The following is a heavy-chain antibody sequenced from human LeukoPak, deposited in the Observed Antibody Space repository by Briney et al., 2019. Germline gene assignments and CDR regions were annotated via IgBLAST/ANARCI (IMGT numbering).Heavy chain of an antibody. J-gene: IGHJ4*02. V-gene: IGHV3-23*01. CDR1: GFTFSSYA. Sequence: PGGSLRLSCAASGFTFSSYAMSWVRQAPGKGLEWVSAISGSGGSTHYADSVKGRFTISRDNSKNTLYLQMNSLRAEDTAVYYCAKSFGGTTVTTGYWGQGTLVTVSS. D-gene: IGHD4-17*01. CDR2: ISGSGGST. CDR3: AKSFGGTTVTTGY.